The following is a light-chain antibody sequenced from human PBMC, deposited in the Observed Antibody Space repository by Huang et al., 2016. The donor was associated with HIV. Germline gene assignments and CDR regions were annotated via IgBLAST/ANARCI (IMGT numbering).Light chain of an antibody. J-gene: IGKJ4*01. V-gene: IGKV1-39*01. CDR2: VAS. CDR1: QSINSY. Sequence: DIQMTQSPSSLSASVGDRVTITCRASQSINSYLNWYQQKPGKAPKVLIYVASSLQSGVPSRFSGSGSGTDFTLTINSLQPEDFAIYYCQQSYNTPLTFGGGTRLEIK. CDR3: QQSYNTPLT.